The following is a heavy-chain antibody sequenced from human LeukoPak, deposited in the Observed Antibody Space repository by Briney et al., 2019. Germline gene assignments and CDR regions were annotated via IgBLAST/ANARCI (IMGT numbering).Heavy chain of an antibody. CDR3: ASSTYLNYDSSGYYSSADY. Sequence: SVKVSCKASGGTFSSYAISWVRQAPGQGLEWMGGIIPIFGTANYAQKFQGRVTITADKSTSTAYMELSSLRSEDTAVYYCASSTYLNYDSSGYYSSADYWGQGTLVTVSS. CDR2: IIPIFGTA. J-gene: IGHJ4*02. D-gene: IGHD3-22*01. V-gene: IGHV1-69*06. CDR1: GGTFSSYA.